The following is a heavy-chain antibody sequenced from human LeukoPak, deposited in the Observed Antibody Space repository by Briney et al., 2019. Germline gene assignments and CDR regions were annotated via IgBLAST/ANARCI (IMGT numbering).Heavy chain of an antibody. Sequence: PGGSLRLSCAASGFTFSSYAMHWVRQAPGKGLEWVAVISYDGSNKYYADSVKGRFTISRDNSKNTLYLQMNSLRAEDTAVYYCAREGIVVVPAAIVVSYLDYWGQGTLVTVSS. V-gene: IGHV3-30*04. D-gene: IGHD2-2*01. J-gene: IGHJ4*02. CDR2: ISYDGSNK. CDR3: AREGIVVVPAAIVVSYLDY. CDR1: GFTFSSYA.